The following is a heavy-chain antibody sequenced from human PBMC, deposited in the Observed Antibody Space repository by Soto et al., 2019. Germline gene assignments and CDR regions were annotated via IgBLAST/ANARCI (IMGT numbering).Heavy chain of an antibody. CDR2: ISAYNGNT. CDR3: ASESYGGEFDY. Sequence: ASVKVSCKASGYTFTSYGISWVSQAPGQGLEWMGWISAYNGNTNYAQKLQGRVTITRDTSASTAYMELSSLRSEDTAVYYCASESYGGEFDYWGQGTLVTVSS. V-gene: IGHV1-18*01. J-gene: IGHJ4*02. CDR1: GYTFTSYG. D-gene: IGHD4-17*01.